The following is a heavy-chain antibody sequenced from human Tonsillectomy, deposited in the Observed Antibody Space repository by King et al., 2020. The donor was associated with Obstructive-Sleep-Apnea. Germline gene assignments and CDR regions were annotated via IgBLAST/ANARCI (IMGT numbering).Heavy chain of an antibody. CDR3: ARAVALSVYFDY. Sequence: PLQESGPGLVKPSETLSLTCTVSGGSIISYYWSWIRQPPGKGLEWIGYIYYSGSTNYNPSLKSRVTISLDMSKNQFSLKLSSVTAADTAVYYCARAVALSVYFDYWGQGTLVTVSS. V-gene: IGHV4-59*01. CDR2: IYYSGST. J-gene: IGHJ4*02. D-gene: IGHD4-23*01. CDR1: GGSIISYY.